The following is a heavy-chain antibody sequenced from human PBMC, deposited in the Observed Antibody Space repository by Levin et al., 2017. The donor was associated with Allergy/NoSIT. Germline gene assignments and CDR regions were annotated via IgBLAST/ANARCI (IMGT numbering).Heavy chain of an antibody. D-gene: IGHD1-26*01. J-gene: IGHJ4*02. CDR1: GYSISSGYY. CDR2: IYHSGST. V-gene: IGHV4-38-2*02. Sequence: GSLRLSCAVSGYSISSGYYWGWIRQPPGKGLEWLGSIYHSGSTYYNPSLKSRVTISVDTSKNQFSLKLSSVTAADTAVYYCAREGGSYYPYYFDYWGQGTLVTVSS. CDR3: AREGGSYYPYYFDY.